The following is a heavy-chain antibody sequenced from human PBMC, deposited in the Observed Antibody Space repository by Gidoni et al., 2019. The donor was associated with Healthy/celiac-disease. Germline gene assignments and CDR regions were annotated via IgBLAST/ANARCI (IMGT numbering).Heavy chain of an antibody. J-gene: IGHJ3*02. CDR2: FDPEDGET. CDR3: ATEGQWLGPNAFDI. V-gene: IGHV1-24*01. Sequence: QVQLVPSGSEVKQPGASVKASCNVSGYTLTELSMHWVRQAPGKGLEWMGGFDPEDGETIYAQKFQGRVTMTEDTSTDTAYMELSSLRSEDTAVYYCATEGQWLGPNAFDIWGQGTMVTVSS. D-gene: IGHD6-19*01. CDR1: GYTLTELS.